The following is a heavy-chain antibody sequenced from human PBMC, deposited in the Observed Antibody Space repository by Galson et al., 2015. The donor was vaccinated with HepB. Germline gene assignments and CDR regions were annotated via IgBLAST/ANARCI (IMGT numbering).Heavy chain of an antibody. Sequence: SVKVSCKASGYPFSSFGLSWVRQAPGQGLEWMGWISAFNGNTNHAQNLQGRVTMTTDTSTSTAYMVLRSLRSDDTAVYYCARHPYYSGSSGQTPGSLNYFDYWGQGTLVTVSS. V-gene: IGHV1-18*01. CDR3: ARHPYYSGSSGQTPGSLNYFDY. CDR2: ISAFNGNT. CDR1: GYPFSSFG. D-gene: IGHD3-22*01. J-gene: IGHJ4*02.